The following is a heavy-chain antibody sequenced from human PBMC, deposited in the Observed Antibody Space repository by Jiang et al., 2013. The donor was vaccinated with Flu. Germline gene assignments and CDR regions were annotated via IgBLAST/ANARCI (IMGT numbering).Heavy chain of an antibody. CDR3: WTTSVTTIPSRGHDF. J-gene: IGHJ4*02. Sequence: SVKVSCKASGYTFTVYFIHWVRQAPGQGLEWMGRINPNSGDTNYAQKFQDRVTLTRDTSIKTAYMELGRLTSDDTAIYYCWTTSVTTIPSRGHDFWGQGTLVTVSS. D-gene: IGHD4-17*01. CDR2: INPNSGDT. V-gene: IGHV1-2*06. CDR1: GYTFTVYF.